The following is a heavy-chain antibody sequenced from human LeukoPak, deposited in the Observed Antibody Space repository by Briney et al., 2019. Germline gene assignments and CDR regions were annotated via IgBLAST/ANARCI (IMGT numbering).Heavy chain of an antibody. D-gene: IGHD6-13*01. CDR2: ISVYNGNT. Sequence: ASVKVSCKASGYTFTGYYMHWVRQAPGQGLEWMGWISVYNGNTNYAQKLQDRVTMTTDTSTSTAYMELRSLRSDDTAVYYCARIKAGAAAGNWFDPWGQGTLVTVSS. J-gene: IGHJ5*02. CDR3: ARIKAGAAAGNWFDP. V-gene: IGHV1-18*04. CDR1: GYTFTGYY.